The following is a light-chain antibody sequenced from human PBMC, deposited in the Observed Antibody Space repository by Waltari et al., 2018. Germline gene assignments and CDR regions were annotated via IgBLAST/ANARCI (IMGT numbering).Light chain of an antibody. V-gene: IGLV2-14*03. Sequence: QSVLTQPASVSGSPGQSITISCTGTSSELGTYNYVFWYQQHPARAPKLIIFDVNVRPSWVSNRFSGSKSGNTAFLTISGLQTEDEGHFYCCSYTTTGPVVFGGGTKLTVL. CDR1: SSELGTYNY. CDR2: DVN. CDR3: CSYTTTGPVV. J-gene: IGLJ2*01.